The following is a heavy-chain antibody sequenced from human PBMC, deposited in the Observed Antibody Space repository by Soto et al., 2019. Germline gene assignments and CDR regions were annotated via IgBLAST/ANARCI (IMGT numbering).Heavy chain of an antibody. CDR1: GGSFSGYY. D-gene: IGHD6-6*01. Sequence: PLETLSLTCAVYGGSFSGYYWSWIRQPPGKGLEWIGEINHSGSTNYNPSLKSRVTISVDTSKNQFSLKLSSVTAADTAVYYCASEYSSSSSPVWYFDLWGRGTLVTVSS. CDR2: INHSGST. CDR3: ASEYSSSSSPVWYFDL. V-gene: IGHV4-34*01. J-gene: IGHJ2*01.